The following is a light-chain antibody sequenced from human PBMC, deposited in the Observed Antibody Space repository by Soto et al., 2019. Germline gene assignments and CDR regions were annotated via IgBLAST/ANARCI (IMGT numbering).Light chain of an antibody. CDR2: DVS. CDR1: SSDVGTYNY. Sequence: QSALTQPASVSGSPGQSITISCTGTSSDVGTYNYVSWYQQHPGKAPKVMIYDVSNRPSGVSNRFSGSKSGNKASLTISGLQAEDEADYYCHSYTGSSTSVLFGGGTELTV. V-gene: IGLV2-14*03. J-gene: IGLJ2*01. CDR3: HSYTGSSTSVL.